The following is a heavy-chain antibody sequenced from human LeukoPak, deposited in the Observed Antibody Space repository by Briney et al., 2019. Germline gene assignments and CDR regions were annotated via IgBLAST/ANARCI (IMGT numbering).Heavy chain of an antibody. CDR2: INPKSGGT. Sequence: ASVKVSCKASGYTFTGYYMHWVRQAPGQGLEWMGWINPKSGGTNYAQKFQGRVTMTRDTSISTAYMDLSRLRSDDTAVYYCGRDYCSSTSCYGDAFDIWGQGTMVTVSS. V-gene: IGHV1-2*02. D-gene: IGHD2-2*01. J-gene: IGHJ3*02. CDR3: GRDYCSSTSCYGDAFDI. CDR1: GYTFTGYY.